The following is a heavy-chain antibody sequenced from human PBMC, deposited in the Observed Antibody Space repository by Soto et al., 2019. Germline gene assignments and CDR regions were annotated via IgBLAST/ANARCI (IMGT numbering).Heavy chain of an antibody. CDR2: ISYDGSNK. J-gene: IGHJ6*02. V-gene: IGHV3-30*18. CDR1: GFTFSSYG. Sequence: GGSLRLSCAASGFTFSSYGMHWVRQAPGKGLEWVAVISYDGSNKYYADSVKGRFTISRDNSKSTLYLQMNSLRAEDTALYYCAKGRSYYYYYGVDVWGQGTTVTAP. CDR3: AKGRSYYYYYGVDV.